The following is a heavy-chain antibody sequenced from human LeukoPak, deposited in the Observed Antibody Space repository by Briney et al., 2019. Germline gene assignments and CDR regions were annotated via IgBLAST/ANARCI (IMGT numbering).Heavy chain of an antibody. D-gene: IGHD3-22*01. CDR1: GYTFRSYG. J-gene: IGHJ3*02. Sequence: ASVKVSCKASGYTFRSYGITWVRQAPGQGLEWMGWISGQNGNTNYAQKVQGRVTVTTDTVTSTVYMELRNLRSDDTAVYYCARVRSWGYSDAFDIWGQGTMVTVSS. CDR2: ISGQNGNT. V-gene: IGHV1-18*01. CDR3: ARVRSWGYSDAFDI.